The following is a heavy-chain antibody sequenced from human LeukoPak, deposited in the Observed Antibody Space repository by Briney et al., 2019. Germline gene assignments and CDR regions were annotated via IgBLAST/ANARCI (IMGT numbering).Heavy chain of an antibody. CDR1: GFTFSSYD. Sequence: GGSLRLSCAASGFTFSSYDMHWVRQATGKGLEWVSAIGTAGDTYYPGSVKGRFTISRENAKNSLYLQMNSLRAEDTAVYYYARGRYDFWSGQQYYFDYWGQGTLVTVSS. CDR2: IGTAGDT. D-gene: IGHD3-3*01. V-gene: IGHV3-13*01. J-gene: IGHJ4*02. CDR3: ARGRYDFWSGQQYYFDY.